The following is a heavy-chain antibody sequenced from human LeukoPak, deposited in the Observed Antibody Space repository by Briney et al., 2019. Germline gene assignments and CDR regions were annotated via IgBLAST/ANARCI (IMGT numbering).Heavy chain of an antibody. D-gene: IGHD6-13*01. J-gene: IGHJ4*02. V-gene: IGHV1-69*04. CDR2: IIPILGIA. Sequence: ASVKVSCKASRGTFSSYAISWVRQAPGQGLEWMGRIIPILGIANYAQKFQGRVTITADKSTSTAYMELSSLRSEDTAVYYCARDSSSWYDDYWGQGTLVTVSS. CDR1: RGTFSSYA. CDR3: ARDSSSWYDDY.